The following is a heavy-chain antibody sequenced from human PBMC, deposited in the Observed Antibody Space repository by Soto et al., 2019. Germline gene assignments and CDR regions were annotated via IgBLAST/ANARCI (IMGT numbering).Heavy chain of an antibody. CDR3: ARDYDYIWGSYHHVFDY. CDR1: GDSVSSNSAA. J-gene: IGHJ4*02. CDR2: TYYRSKWYN. Sequence: SQTLSLTCAISGDSVSSNSAAWNWIRQSPSRGLEWLGRTYYRSKWYNDYAVSVKSRITINPDTSKNQFSLQLNSVTPEDTAVYYCARDYDYIWGSYHHVFDYWGQGTLVTVSS. V-gene: IGHV6-1*01. D-gene: IGHD3-16*02.